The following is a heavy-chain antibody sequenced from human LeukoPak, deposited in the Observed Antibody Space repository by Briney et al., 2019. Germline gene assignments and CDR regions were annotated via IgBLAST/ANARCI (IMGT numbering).Heavy chain of an antibody. V-gene: IGHV4-39*07. Sequence: PSETLSLTCTVSGGSISSSSYYWGWIRQPPGKGLEWIGSIYYSGSTYYNPSLKSRVTISVDRSKNQFSLKLSSVTAADTAVYYCARIVMTTVVTGGINYFDYWGQGTLVTVSS. D-gene: IGHD4-23*01. J-gene: IGHJ4*02. CDR2: IYYSGST. CDR3: ARIVMTTVVTGGINYFDY. CDR1: GGSISSSSYY.